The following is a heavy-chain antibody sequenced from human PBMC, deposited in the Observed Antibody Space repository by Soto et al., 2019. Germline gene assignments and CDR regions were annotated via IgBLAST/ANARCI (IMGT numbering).Heavy chain of an antibody. CDR1: GFTFSSYG. CDR3: AKDIRYNRKDTYFDS. J-gene: IGHJ4*02. Sequence: PGGSLRLSCAASGFTFSSYGMHWVRQAPGKGLEWVAVISYDGSNKYYADSVKGRFTISRDNSKNTLYLQMNSLRAEDTAVYYCAKDIRYNRKDTYFDSWGQGTLVTVSS. CDR2: ISYDGSNK. V-gene: IGHV3-30*18. D-gene: IGHD1-20*01.